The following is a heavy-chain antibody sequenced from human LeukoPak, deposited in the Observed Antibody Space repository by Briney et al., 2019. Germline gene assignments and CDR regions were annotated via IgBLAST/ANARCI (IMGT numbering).Heavy chain of an antibody. CDR1: GGSISSHY. J-gene: IGHJ4*02. V-gene: IGHV4-4*07. CDR3: AREMFQYYDSSGTLRD. D-gene: IGHD3-22*01. CDR2: IYTSGST. Sequence: SETLSLTCTVSGGSISSHYWSWIRQPAGKGLEWIGRIYTSGSTNYNPSLKSRVTMSVDTSKNQFSLRLSSVTAADTAVYYCAREMFQYYDSSGTLRDWGQGTLVTVSS.